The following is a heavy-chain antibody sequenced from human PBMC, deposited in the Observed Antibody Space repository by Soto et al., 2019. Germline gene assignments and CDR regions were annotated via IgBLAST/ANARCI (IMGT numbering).Heavy chain of an antibody. Sequence: QVQLQESGPGLVKPSQTLTLTCTVSGGSISSGRFYWSWIRQHPGKGLEWIGHISDSGSSYYNPSLERRVTISVATSKIPFSLKLSAVTAADTAVYFCARATFFDVFTAYYSLFDYWGQGTMVTVSS. CDR1: GGSISSGRFY. CDR2: ISDSGSS. CDR3: ARATFFDVFTAYYSLFDY. D-gene: IGHD3-9*01. V-gene: IGHV4-31*03. J-gene: IGHJ4*02.